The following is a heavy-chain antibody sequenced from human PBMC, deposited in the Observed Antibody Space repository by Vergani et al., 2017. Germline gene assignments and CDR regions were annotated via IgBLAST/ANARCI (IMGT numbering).Heavy chain of an antibody. CDR2: INWNGGST. CDR1: GFTFDDYG. Sequence: EVQLVESGGGVVRPGGSLRLSCAASGFTFDDYGMSWVRQAPGKGLEWVSGINWNGGSTGYADSVKGRVTISRDNAKNSLYLQMSSLRAEDTALYHCARGRWNYWYFDLWGRGTLVTVSS. D-gene: IGHD1-1*01. V-gene: IGHV3-20*01. CDR3: ARGRWNYWYFDL. J-gene: IGHJ2*01.